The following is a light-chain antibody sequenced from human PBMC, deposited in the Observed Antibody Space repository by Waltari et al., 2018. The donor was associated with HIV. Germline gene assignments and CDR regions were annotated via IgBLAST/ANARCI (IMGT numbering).Light chain of an antibody. J-gene: IGLJ3*02. CDR1: SSDIGGYNY. V-gene: IGLV2-23*02. CDR2: DVS. CDR3: CSYAGSRTWV. Sequence: QSALTQPASVSGSPGQSITISCTGTSSDIGGYNYVSWYQQHPGKAPKLIIYDVSKRPSGFSNRFSGSKSGNTAFLTISGLQAEDETDYYCCSYAGSRTWVFGGGTKLTVL.